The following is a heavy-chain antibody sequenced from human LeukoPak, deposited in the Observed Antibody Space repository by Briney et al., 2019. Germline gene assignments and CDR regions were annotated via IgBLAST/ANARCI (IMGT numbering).Heavy chain of an antibody. CDR2: LYYSGSA. V-gene: IGHV4-59*01. D-gene: IGHD3-10*01. CDR1: GGSISNYY. J-gene: IGHJ4*02. CDR3: ARIRNYGSGTYIPFVDY. Sequence: PSETLSLTCTVSGGSISNYYWSWIRQPPGKGLEWIGYLYYSGSANYNPSLKSRVTISLDTSKNQFSLKLSSVTAADTAVYCCARIRNYGSGTYIPFVDYWGQGTLVTVSS.